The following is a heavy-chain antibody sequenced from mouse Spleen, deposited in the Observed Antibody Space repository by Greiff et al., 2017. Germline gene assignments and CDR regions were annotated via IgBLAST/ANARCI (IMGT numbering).Heavy chain of an antibody. V-gene: IGHV1-4*01. CDR2: INPSSGYT. CDR3: ARDSSGYYFDY. CDR1: GYTFTSYT. J-gene: IGHJ2*01. Sequence: VQLQESGAELARPGASVKMSCKASGYTFTSYTMHWVKQRPGQGLEWIGYINPSSGYTKYNQKFKDKATLTADKSSSTDYMQLSSLTSEDSAVYYCARDSSGYYFDYWGQGTTLTVSS. D-gene: IGHD3-2*01.